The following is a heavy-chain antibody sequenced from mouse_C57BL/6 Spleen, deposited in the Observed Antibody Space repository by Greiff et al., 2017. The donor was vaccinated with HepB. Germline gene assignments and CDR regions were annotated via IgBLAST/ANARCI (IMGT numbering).Heavy chain of an antibody. CDR2: INPSTGGT. Sequence: VQLQQSGPELVKPGASVKISCKASGYSFTGYYMNWVKQSPEKSLEWIGEINPSTGGTTYNQKFKAKATLTVDKSSSTAYMQLKSLTSEDSAVYYCARRDYYGSSYDDYFDYWGQGTTLTVSS. D-gene: IGHD1-1*01. CDR3: ARRDYYGSSYDDYFDY. CDR1: GYSFTGYY. V-gene: IGHV1-42*01. J-gene: IGHJ2*01.